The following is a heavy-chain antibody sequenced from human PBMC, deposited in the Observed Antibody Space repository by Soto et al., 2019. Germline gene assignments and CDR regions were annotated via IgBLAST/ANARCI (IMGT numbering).Heavy chain of an antibody. Sequence: SETLSLTCAVSGASITSSNWWSWVRQPPGKGLEWIGKIYHSGDTYYTPSLKSRVTVSLDRSKNQFSLRLSSVTAADTAVYYCARDNHDFWSGYSWFDPWGQGTLVTVSS. CDR1: GASITSSNW. D-gene: IGHD3-3*01. V-gene: IGHV4-4*02. CDR3: ARDNHDFWSGYSWFDP. J-gene: IGHJ5*02. CDR2: IYHSGDT.